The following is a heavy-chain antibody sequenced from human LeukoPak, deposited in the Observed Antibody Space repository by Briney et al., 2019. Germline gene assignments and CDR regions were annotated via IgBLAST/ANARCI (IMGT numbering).Heavy chain of an antibody. J-gene: IGHJ4*02. Sequence: PGGSLRLSCAASAFIFSSYGMHWVRQAPGKGLEGVAYIQYDGSNKQYADSVRGRFSISRDSSKNVLYLQMNSLRAEDTAVYYCASSGFYDYWGQGTLVTVSS. CDR3: ASSGFYDY. CDR2: IQYDGSNK. D-gene: IGHD1-26*01. V-gene: IGHV3-30*02. CDR1: AFIFSSYG.